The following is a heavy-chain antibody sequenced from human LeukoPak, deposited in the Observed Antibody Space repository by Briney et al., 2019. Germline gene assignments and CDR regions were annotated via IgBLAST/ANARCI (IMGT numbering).Heavy chain of an antibody. D-gene: IGHD3-16*02. J-gene: IGHJ4*02. V-gene: IGHV3-30*18. CDR1: GFTFSSYG. CDR2: ISYDGSNK. Sequence: PGRSLRLSCAASGFTFSSYGMHWVRQAPGKGLEWVAVISYDGSNKYYADSVKVRFTISRDNSKNTLYLQMNSLRAEDTAVYYCAKASSDYVWGSYRDYWGQGTLVTVSS. CDR3: AKASSDYVWGSYRDY.